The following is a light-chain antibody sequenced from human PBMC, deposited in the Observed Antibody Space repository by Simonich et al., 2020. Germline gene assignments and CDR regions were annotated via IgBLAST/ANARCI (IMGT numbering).Light chain of an antibody. V-gene: IGLV2-23*01. CDR3: CSYAGSSTVV. J-gene: IGLJ2*01. Sequence: QSALTQPASGPGSPGQSITIPCTGTSSDVGSYNLVSWYQQHPGKAPKLMIYEGSERPSGVSNRFSGSKSGNTASLTISGLQAEDEADYYCCSYAGSSTVVFGGGTKLTVL. CDR1: SSDVGSYNL. CDR2: EGS.